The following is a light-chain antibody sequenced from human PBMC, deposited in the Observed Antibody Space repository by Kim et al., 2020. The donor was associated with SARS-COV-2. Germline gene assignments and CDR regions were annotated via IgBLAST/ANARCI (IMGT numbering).Light chain of an antibody. CDR2: GNS. Sequence: QRVNISCTGSSSNIGAGYDVHWYQQLPGTAPKLLIYGNSNRPSGVPDRFSGSKSGTSASLAITGLQAEDEADYCCQSYDSSLSGGVFGGGTQLTVL. CDR3: QSYDSSLSGGV. CDR1: SSNIGAGYD. V-gene: IGLV1-40*01. J-gene: IGLJ3*02.